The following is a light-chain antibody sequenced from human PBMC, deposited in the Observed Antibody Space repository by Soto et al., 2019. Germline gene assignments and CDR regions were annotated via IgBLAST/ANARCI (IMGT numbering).Light chain of an antibody. J-gene: IGKJ2*01. CDR1: QTINNY. CDR3: QQSSSTPHT. CDR2: SAS. Sequence: DIQMTQSPSSLSASVGDRVTMTFLASQTINNYLHWYQQRPGEAPKLLIYSASNLQTGVPPRFSGSGSGTHFTLTISSLQPEDFATYYCQQSSSTPHTFGQGTKVDIK. V-gene: IGKV1-39*01.